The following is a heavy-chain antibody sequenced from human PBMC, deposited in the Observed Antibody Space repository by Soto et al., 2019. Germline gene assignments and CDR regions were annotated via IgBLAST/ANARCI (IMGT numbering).Heavy chain of an antibody. Sequence: SETLSLTCTVSGGSISSSSYYWGWIRQPPGKGLEWIGSIYYSGSTYYNQSLKSRVTISVDTSKNQFSLKLSSVTAADTAVYYCARVMYYDSSGYFPLGYFDYWGQGTLVTVSS. J-gene: IGHJ4*02. V-gene: IGHV4-39*01. CDR2: IYYSGST. CDR3: ARVMYYDSSGYFPLGYFDY. D-gene: IGHD3-22*01. CDR1: GGSISSSSYY.